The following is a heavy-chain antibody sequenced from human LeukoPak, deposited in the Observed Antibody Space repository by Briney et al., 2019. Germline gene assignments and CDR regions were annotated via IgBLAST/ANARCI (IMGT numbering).Heavy chain of an antibody. V-gene: IGHV1-69*04. CDR3: AREPESGIHADY. Sequence: SVKVSCKASGGTFSSYAISWVRQAPGQGLEWMGRIIPILGIANYAQRFQGRVTITADKSTSTAYMELSSLRSEDTAVYYCAREPESGIHADYWGQGTLVTVSS. CDR2: IIPILGIA. CDR1: GGTFSSYA. J-gene: IGHJ4*02.